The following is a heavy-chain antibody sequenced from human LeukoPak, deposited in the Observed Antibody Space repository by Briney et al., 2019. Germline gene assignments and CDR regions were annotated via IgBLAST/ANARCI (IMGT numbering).Heavy chain of an antibody. CDR3: ARTSYYGSGSSPFDP. V-gene: IGHV1-69*01. D-gene: IGHD3-10*01. CDR1: GGTFSSYA. J-gene: IGHJ5*02. Sequence: SVKVSCKASGGTFSSYAISWVRQAPGQGLEWMGGIIPIFGTANYAQKFQGRVTITADESTSAAYMELSSLRSEDTAVYYCARTSYYGSGSSPFDPWGQGTLVTVSS. CDR2: IIPIFGTA.